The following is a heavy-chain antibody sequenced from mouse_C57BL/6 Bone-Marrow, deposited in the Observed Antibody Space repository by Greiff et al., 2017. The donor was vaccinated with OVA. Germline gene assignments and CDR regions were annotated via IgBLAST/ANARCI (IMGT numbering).Heavy chain of an antibody. CDR2: INPSNGGT. CDR3: ARTDYYGSRYYFDY. V-gene: IGHV1-53*01. Sequence: QVQLQQPGTDLVKPGASVKLSCKASGYTFTSYWMHWVKQRPGQGLEWIGNINPSNGGTNYNEKFKGKATLTVDKSSSTAYMQLSSLTSEDSAVYYCARTDYYGSRYYFDYWGQGTTLTVSS. J-gene: IGHJ2*01. D-gene: IGHD1-1*01. CDR1: GYTFTSYW.